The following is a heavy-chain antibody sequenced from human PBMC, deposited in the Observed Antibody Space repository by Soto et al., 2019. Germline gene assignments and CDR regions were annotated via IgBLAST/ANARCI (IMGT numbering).Heavy chain of an antibody. J-gene: IGHJ4*02. CDR1: GQSISIDN. Sequence: SATLSLPCTCSGQSISIDNCSWIQQPAGKGLEWIGRIYTSGSTNYNPSLKSRVTMSVDTSRNQFSLKLSSVTAADTAVYYCASLIGQESSGWDYVFDDWGQGPRGTGSS. CDR3: ASLIGQESSGWDYVFDD. D-gene: IGHD6-19*01. V-gene: IGHV4-4*07. CDR2: IYTSGST.